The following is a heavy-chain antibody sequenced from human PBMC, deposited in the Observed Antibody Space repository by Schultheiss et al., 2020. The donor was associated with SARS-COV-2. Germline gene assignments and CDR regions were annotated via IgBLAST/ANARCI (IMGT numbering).Heavy chain of an antibody. CDR1: GGSISSSSYY. Sequence: SQTLSLTCTVSGGSISSSSYYWGWIRQPPGKGLEWIGSIYYSGSTYYNPSLKSRVTISVDTSKNQFSLKLSSVTAADTAVYYCARATRERYFDLWGRGTLVTVSS. V-gene: IGHV4-39*01. J-gene: IGHJ2*01. CDR2: IYYSGST. CDR3: ARATRERYFDL. D-gene: IGHD1-26*01.